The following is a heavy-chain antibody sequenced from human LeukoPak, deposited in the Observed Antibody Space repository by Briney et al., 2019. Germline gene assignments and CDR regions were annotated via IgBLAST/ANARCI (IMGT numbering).Heavy chain of an antibody. CDR2: IKQDGSTK. CDR3: TRDIDGSLDY. D-gene: IGHD1-26*01. J-gene: IGHJ4*02. Sequence: GGSLRLSCAASGFTFTNSWMAWVRQAPGKGLEWVANIKQDGSTKHYVDSLTGRFTISRDNPKNSLYLQMNNLRADDTAVYYCTRDIDGSLDYWGQGILVTVAS. CDR1: GFTFTNSW. V-gene: IGHV3-7*01.